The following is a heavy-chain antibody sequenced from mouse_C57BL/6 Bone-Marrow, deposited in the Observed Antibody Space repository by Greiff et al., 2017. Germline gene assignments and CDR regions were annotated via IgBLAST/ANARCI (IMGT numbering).Heavy chain of an antibody. CDR1: GYTFTSYW. Sequence: VQLQQPGAELVKPGASVKMSCKASGYTFTSYWITWVKQRPGQGLEWIGDIYPGSGSTNYNEKFKSKATLTVYTSSSTAYMQLSSLTSEDSAVYYCARLRGDYCGQGTSVTVSS. CDR2: IYPGSGST. V-gene: IGHV1-55*01. CDR3: ARLRGDY. J-gene: IGHJ4*01.